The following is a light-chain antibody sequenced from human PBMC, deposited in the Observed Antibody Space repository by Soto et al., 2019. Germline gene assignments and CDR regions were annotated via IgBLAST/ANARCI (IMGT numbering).Light chain of an antibody. J-gene: IGKJ1*01. CDR1: RSLGNY. V-gene: IGKV3-11*01. CDR3: QHRANLWT. CDR2: DTS. Sequence: EIVLTQSPATLSLSPGQRATLSCRASRSLGNYLAWYQQKPGQAPRLLIYDTSNMASGIPARFSGSGSGTDFTLTISSLEPEDSAVYYCQHRANLWTFGQGTRVEIK.